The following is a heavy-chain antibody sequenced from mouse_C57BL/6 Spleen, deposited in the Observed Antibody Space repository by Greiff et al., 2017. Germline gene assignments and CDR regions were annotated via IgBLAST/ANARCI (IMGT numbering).Heavy chain of an antibody. CDR3: ARKRRDEYYFDY. J-gene: IGHJ2*01. Sequence: QVQLQQPGAELVRPGSSVKLSCKASGYTFTSYWMHWVKQRPIQGLEWIGNIDPSDSETHYNQKFKDKATLTVDKSFSTAYMQLSSLTSEDSAVYYCARKRRDEYYFDYWGQGTTLTVSS. CDR1: GYTFTSYW. CDR2: IDPSDSET. V-gene: IGHV1-52*01.